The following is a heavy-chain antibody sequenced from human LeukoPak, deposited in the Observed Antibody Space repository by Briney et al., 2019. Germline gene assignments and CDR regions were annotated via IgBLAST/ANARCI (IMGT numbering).Heavy chain of an antibody. CDR3: ARVKDYGGNSDPDYYYGMDV. CDR2: IYSGGST. CDR1: GFTVSSNY. J-gene: IGHJ6*02. V-gene: IGHV3-53*01. Sequence: GGSLRLSCAASGFTVSSNYMSWVRQAPGKGLEWVSVIYSGGSTYYADSVKGRFTISRDNSKNTLYLQMNSLRAEDTAVYYCARVKDYGGNSDPDYYYGMDVWGQGTTVTVSS. D-gene: IGHD4-23*01.